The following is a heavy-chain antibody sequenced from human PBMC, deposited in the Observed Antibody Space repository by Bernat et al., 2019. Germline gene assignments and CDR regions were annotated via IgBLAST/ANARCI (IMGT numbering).Heavy chain of an antibody. CDR2: IYSGGST. CDR1: GFTFSSYA. V-gene: IGHV3-66*01. Sequence: EVQLLESGGGLVQPGGFLRLSCAASGFTFSSYAMSWVRQAPGKGLEWVSAIYSGGSTYYADAVKGRFTISRDNSKNTLYLQMNSRRAEDTAVYYCAISRAAFDYWGQGTLVTVSS. CDR3: AISRAAFDY. J-gene: IGHJ4*02.